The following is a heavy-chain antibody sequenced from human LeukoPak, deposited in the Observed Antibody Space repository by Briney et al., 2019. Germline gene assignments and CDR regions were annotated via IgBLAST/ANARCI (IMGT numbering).Heavy chain of an antibody. CDR2: IYYSGST. CDR1: GGSISSYY. CDR3: ARDQGPYYDFWSGNPDAFDI. V-gene: IGHV4-59*01. Sequence: PSETLSLTCTVSGGSISSYYWSWIRQPPGKGLEWIGYIYYSGSTNYNPSLKSRVTISVDTSKNQFSLKLSSVTAADTAVYYCARDQGPYYDFWSGNPDAFDIWGQGTMVTVSS. D-gene: IGHD3-3*01. J-gene: IGHJ3*02.